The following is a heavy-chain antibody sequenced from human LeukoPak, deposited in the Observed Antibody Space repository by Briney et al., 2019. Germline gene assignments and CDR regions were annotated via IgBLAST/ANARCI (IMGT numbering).Heavy chain of an antibody. J-gene: IGHJ4*02. D-gene: IGHD3-22*01. Sequence: AGGSLRLSCAASGFTFSSYAMSWVRQAPGKGLEWVSAISGSGGSTYYADSVKGRFTISRDNAKNSLYLQMNSLRAEDTAVYYCARDRRYYDSSGYFAPGDYWGQGTLVTVSS. V-gene: IGHV3-23*01. CDR3: ARDRRYYDSSGYFAPGDY. CDR1: GFTFSSYA. CDR2: ISGSGGST.